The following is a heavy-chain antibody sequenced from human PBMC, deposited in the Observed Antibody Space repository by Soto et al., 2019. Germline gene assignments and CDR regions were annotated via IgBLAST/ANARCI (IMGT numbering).Heavy chain of an antibody. CDR2: INHSGST. J-gene: IGHJ3*02. D-gene: IGHD2-21*02. Sequence: SQTLSLTCAVDGGSFSGYYWSWIRQPPGKGLEWIGEINHSGSTNYNPSLKSRVTISVDTSKTQFSLKLSSVTAADTAVYYCASPSPYCGGDCYSNDAFDIWGQGTMVTVSS. V-gene: IGHV4-34*01. CDR3: ASPSPYCGGDCYSNDAFDI. CDR1: GGSFSGYY.